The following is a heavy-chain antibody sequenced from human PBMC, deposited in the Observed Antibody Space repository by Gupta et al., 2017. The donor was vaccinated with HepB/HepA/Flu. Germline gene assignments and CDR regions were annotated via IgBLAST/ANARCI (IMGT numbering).Heavy chain of an antibody. CDR1: GFTFDDYG. CDR2: NNWKGGSK. D-gene: IGHD2-21*02. J-gene: IGHJ4*02. V-gene: IGHV3-20*04. CDR3: ARGLRSIDY. Sequence: EVQLVESGGGVVRPGGSLRLPCAAAGFTFDDYGVRWGRQAPGKGLEGGSGNNWKGGSKGYADSGKGRFTISRDNAKNSLYLQMNSLRAEDTALYYCARGLRSIDYWGQGTLVTVSS.